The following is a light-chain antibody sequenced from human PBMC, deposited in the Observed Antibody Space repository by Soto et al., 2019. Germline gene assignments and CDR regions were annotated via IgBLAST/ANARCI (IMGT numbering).Light chain of an antibody. CDR1: QSVSIY. V-gene: IGKV3-11*01. CDR3: QQRSNWHT. Sequence: EIVLTQSPATLSLSPGERATLSCRASQSVSIYLAWYQQKPGQAPRLLIYDASNRATGIPARFSGSGSGTDFTLTISSLEPEDFAVYYCQQRSNWHTFGQGTKLEIK. CDR2: DAS. J-gene: IGKJ2*01.